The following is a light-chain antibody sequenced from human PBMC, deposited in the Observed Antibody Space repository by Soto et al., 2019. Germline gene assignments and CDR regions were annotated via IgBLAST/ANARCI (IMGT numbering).Light chain of an antibody. CDR1: QSISSW. J-gene: IGKJ1*01. CDR2: DAS. V-gene: IGKV1-5*01. CDR3: QQYNSYLTWT. Sequence: DIQMTQSPSTLSASVGDRVTITCRASQSISSWLAWYQQKPGKAPKLLIYDASSLESGVPSRFSGSGSGTEFTLTISSLQPDDFATYYCQQYNSYLTWTFGQGTKAEIK.